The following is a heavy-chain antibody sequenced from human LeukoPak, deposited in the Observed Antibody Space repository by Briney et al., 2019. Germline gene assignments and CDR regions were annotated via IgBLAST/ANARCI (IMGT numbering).Heavy chain of an antibody. CDR2: IYYSGST. CDR3: ARDLSIGYSYGDRFVGYFDY. Sequence: SETLSLTCTVSGGSISSSSYYWGWIRQPPGKGLEWIGSIYYSGSTYYNPSLKSRVTISVDTSKNQFSLKLSSVTAADTAVYYCARDLSIGYSYGDRFVGYFDYCFQGTLVTVYS. V-gene: IGHV4-39*07. J-gene: IGHJ4*02. D-gene: IGHD5-18*01. CDR1: GGSISSSSYY.